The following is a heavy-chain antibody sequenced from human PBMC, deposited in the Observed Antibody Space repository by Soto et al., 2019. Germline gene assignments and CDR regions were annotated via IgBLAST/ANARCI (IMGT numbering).Heavy chain of an antibody. V-gene: IGHV4-4*07. Sequence: SETLSLTCSVSGADINTYSWTWIRQPAGKGLEWIGRIYTSASINYNPSLKGRVTLSVDTSTNQVSLRLASVTAADTAIYYCARDREAGYNFYYGMDVWGQGTTGT. J-gene: IGHJ6*02. D-gene: IGHD6-19*01. CDR1: GADINTYS. CDR3: ARDREAGYNFYYGMDV. CDR2: IYTSASI.